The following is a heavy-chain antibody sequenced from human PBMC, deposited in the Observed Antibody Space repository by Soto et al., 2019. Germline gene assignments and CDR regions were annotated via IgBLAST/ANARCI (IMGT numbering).Heavy chain of an antibody. CDR3: ARQGNGAEGFDY. V-gene: IGHV5-51*01. Sequence: ESLKISCKGSGYYFPSYWIGWVRQMPGKGLEWMGIFYPGDSDTRYSPSFQGQVTISADRSISTAYLQWSSLKPSDTAMYYCARQGNGAEGFDYWGQGTLVTVSS. D-gene: IGHD4-17*01. CDR1: GYYFPSYW. CDR2: FYPGDSDT. J-gene: IGHJ4*02.